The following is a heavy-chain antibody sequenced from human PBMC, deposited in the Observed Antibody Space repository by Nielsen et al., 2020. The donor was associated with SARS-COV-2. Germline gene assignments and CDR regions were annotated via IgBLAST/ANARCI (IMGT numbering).Heavy chain of an antibody. CDR1: GGSISSSSYY. CDR3: AREGYDFWSGRYGMDV. J-gene: IGHJ6*02. V-gene: IGHV4-39*02. Sequence: SETLSLTCTVSGGSISSSSYYWGWIRQPPGKGLEWIGSIYYSGSTYYNPSLKSRVTISVDTSKNQFSLKLSSVTAADTAVYYCAREGYDFWSGRYGMDVWGQGTTVTVSS. CDR2: IYYSGST. D-gene: IGHD3-3*01.